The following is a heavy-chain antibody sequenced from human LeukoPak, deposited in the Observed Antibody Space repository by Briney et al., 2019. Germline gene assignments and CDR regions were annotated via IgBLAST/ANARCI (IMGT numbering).Heavy chain of an antibody. CDR2: INPNSGGT. CDR1: GYTFTGYY. Sequence: ASVKVSCKASGYTFTGYYMHWVRQAPGQGLEWMGRINPNSGGTNYAQKFQGRVTMTRDTSISTAYMELSSLRSEDTAVYYCARYSSRSDFDYWGQGTLVTVSS. J-gene: IGHJ4*02. V-gene: IGHV1-2*06. D-gene: IGHD6-13*01. CDR3: ARYSSRSDFDY.